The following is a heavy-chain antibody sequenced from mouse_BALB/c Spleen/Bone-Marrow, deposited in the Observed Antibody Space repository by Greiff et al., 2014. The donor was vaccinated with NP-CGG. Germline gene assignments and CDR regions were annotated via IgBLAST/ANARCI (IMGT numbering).Heavy chain of an antibody. V-gene: IGHV14-3*02. Sequence: SGAELVKPGASVKLSCTASGFDIKDTYMHWVKQRPEQGLEWIGRIDPANGNTKYDPKFQGKATITADTSSNTAYLQLSSLTSEDTAVYYCASYYYGSSSFAYWGQGTLATVSA. CDR3: ASYYYGSSSFAY. CDR2: IDPANGNT. D-gene: IGHD1-1*01. J-gene: IGHJ3*01. CDR1: GFDIKDTY.